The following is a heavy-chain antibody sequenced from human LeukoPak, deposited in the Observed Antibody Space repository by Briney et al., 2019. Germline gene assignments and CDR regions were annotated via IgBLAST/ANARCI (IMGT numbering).Heavy chain of an antibody. CDR1: GGSFSGYY. Sequence: SETLSLTCAVSGGSFSGYYWSWIRQPPGKGLEWIGEINHSGSTNYNPSLKSRVTISVDTSKNQFSLKLSSVTAADTAVYYCARVCRIAAAGYFDYWGQGTLVTVSS. J-gene: IGHJ4*02. CDR2: INHSGST. CDR3: ARVCRIAAAGYFDY. V-gene: IGHV4-34*01. D-gene: IGHD6-13*01.